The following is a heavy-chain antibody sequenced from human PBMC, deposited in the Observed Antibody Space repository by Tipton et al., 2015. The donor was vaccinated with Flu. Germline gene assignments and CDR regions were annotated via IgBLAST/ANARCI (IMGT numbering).Heavy chain of an antibody. CDR1: GGSISSSSYY. CDR3: ARDRGSSGWSDY. Sequence: TLSLTCTASGGSISSSSYYWGWIRQPPGKGLEWIGSIYYSGSTYYNPSLKSRVAISVDTSKNQFALKLSSVTAADTAVYYCARDRGSSGWSDYWGQGTLVTVS. D-gene: IGHD6-19*01. CDR2: IYYSGST. V-gene: IGHV4-39*06. J-gene: IGHJ4*02.